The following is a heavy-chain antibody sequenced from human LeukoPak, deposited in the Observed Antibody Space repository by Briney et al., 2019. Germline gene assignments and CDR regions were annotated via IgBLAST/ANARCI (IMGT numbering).Heavy chain of an antibody. CDR3: ARYYDSWSGYYPSNYYYYMDV. D-gene: IGHD3-3*01. Sequence: SETLSLTCAVYGGSFSGYYWSWIRQPPGKGLEWIGEINHSGSTYYNPSLKSRVTISVDTSKNQFSLKLSSVTAADTAVYYRARYYDSWSGYYPSNYYYYMDVWGKGTTVTVSS. J-gene: IGHJ6*03. CDR1: GGSFSGYY. V-gene: IGHV4-34*01. CDR2: INHSGST.